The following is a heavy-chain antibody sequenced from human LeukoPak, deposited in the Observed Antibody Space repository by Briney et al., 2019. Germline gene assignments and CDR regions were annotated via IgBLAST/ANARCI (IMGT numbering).Heavy chain of an antibody. CDR3: AKVATWTYFDY. CDR1: AVTFSSYA. V-gene: IGHV3-23*01. D-gene: IGHD3/OR15-3a*01. J-gene: IGHJ4*02. CDR2: ISGSSDST. Sequence: PGGSLRLSCAASAVTFSSYAMSWVRQAPGKGLEWVSAISGSSDSTYYADSLKGRFTISRDNSKNTLYLQMNSLRADDTAVYYCAKVATWTYFDYWGQGTLVTVSS.